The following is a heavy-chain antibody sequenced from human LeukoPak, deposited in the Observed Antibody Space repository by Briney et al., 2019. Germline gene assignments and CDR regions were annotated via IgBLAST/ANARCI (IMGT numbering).Heavy chain of an antibody. CDR1: GGSISSSSYY. CDR2: IYHSGST. D-gene: IGHD3-16*02. Sequence: SETLSLTCTVSGGSISSSSYYWGWIRQPPGKGLEWIGSIYHSGSTYYNASLKSRVTISADTSKNQFSLKLSSVTAADTAVYYCARDRLFYDYVWGSYRFPSYFDSWGQGTLVTVSS. CDR3: ARDRLFYDYVWGSYRFPSYFDS. V-gene: IGHV4-39*07. J-gene: IGHJ4*02.